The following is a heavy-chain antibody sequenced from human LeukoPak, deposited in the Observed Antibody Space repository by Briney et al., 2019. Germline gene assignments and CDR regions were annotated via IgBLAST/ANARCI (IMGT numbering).Heavy chain of an antibody. CDR1: GESFSAYY. CDR3: ARCGNLNSGSYYDAFDI. D-gene: IGHD1-26*01. V-gene: IGHV4-34*01. CDR2: INHSGST. J-gene: IGHJ3*02. Sequence: PSETLSLTCALYGESFSAYYWSWIRQPPEKGLEWIGEINHSGSTNYNPPLKSRVTISVDTSKNQISLKLSSVTAADAAVYYCARCGNLNSGSYYDAFDIWGQGTMVTVSS.